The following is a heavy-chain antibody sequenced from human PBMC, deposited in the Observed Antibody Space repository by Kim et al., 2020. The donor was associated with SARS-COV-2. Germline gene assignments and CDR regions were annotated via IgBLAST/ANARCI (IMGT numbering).Heavy chain of an antibody. V-gene: IGHV4-59*13. CDR1: GGSISSYY. J-gene: IGHJ4*02. CDR2: IYYSGST. Sequence: SETLSLTCTVSGGSISSYYWSWIRQPPGKGLEWIGYIYYSGSTNYNPSLKSRVTISVDTSKNQFSLKLSSVTAADTAVYYCARDNYDSSGYYVYWGQGTL. CDR3: ARDNYDSSGYYVY. D-gene: IGHD3-22*01.